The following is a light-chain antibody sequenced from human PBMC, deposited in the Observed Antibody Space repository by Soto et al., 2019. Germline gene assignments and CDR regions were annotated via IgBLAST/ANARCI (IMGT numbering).Light chain of an antibody. Sequence: EIVLTQSPGTLSLSPGERATLSCRASQSVRGSFFSSYQQKPGQAPRLLIYGVSSRSTGIPDRFSGSGSGTDFTLTISSLEPEDFAVYYCQHYGSSPLTFGPGTKVYIK. J-gene: IGKJ3*01. CDR1: QSVRGSF. V-gene: IGKV3-20*01. CDR3: QHYGSSPLT. CDR2: GVS.